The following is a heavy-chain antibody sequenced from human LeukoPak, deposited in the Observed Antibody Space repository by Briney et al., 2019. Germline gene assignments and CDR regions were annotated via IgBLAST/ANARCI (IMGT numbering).Heavy chain of an antibody. CDR3: AKSRAYYYDSSGYTTLDY. CDR2: ISSSGSTI. V-gene: IGHV3-48*03. Sequence: RPGGSLRLSCAASGFTFSSYEMNWVRQAPGKGLEWVSYISSSGSTIYYADSVKGRFTISRDNSKNTLYLQMNSLRAEDTAVYYCAKSRAYYYDSSGYTTLDYWGQGTLVTVSS. J-gene: IGHJ4*02. D-gene: IGHD3-22*01. CDR1: GFTFSSYE.